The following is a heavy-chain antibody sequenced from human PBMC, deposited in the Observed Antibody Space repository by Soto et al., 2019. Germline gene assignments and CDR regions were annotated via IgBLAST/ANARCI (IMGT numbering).Heavy chain of an antibody. CDR3: ARGRGLYCSGGSCYYYYGMDV. CDR1: GGSFSGYY. V-gene: IGHV4-34*01. CDR2: INHSGST. Sequence: QVQLQQWGAGLLKPSETLSLTCAVYGGSFSGYYWSWIRQPPGKGLEWIGEINHSGSTNYNPSLKRRVTISVDTSKNQFSLKLSSVTAADTAVYYCARGRGLYCSGGSCYYYYGMDVWGQGTTVTVSS. D-gene: IGHD2-15*01. J-gene: IGHJ6*02.